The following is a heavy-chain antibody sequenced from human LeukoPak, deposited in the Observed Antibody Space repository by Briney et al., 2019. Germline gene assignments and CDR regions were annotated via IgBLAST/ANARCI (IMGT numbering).Heavy chain of an antibody. Sequence: ASVKVSCKASGYTFTGYYMHWVRQAPGQGLEWMGRINPNSGGTNYAQKFQCRVTMTRDTSISTAYMELSRLRSDDTAVYYCARDLRYYDSSGYPSGYWGQGTLVTVSS. CDR2: INPNSGGT. D-gene: IGHD3-22*01. CDR3: ARDLRYYDSSGYPSGY. CDR1: GYTFTGYY. J-gene: IGHJ4*02. V-gene: IGHV1-2*06.